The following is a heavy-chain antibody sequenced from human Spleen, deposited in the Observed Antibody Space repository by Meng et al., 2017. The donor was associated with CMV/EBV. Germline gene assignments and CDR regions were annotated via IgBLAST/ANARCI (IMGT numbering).Heavy chain of an antibody. D-gene: IGHD4-17*01. V-gene: IGHV4-31*03. CDR2: IYYSGST. Sequence: TCTVSGGYISSGGYYWSWIRQHPGKGLEWIGYIYYSGSTYYNPSLKSRVTISVDTSKNQFSLKLSSVTAADTAVYYCARGSSSGAFDYWGQGTLVTVSS. CDR1: GGYISSGGYY. J-gene: IGHJ4*02. CDR3: ARGSSSGAFDY.